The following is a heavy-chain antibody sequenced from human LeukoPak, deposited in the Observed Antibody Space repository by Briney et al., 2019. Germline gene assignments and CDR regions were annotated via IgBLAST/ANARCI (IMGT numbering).Heavy chain of an antibody. D-gene: IGHD3-9*01. CDR2: IYYSWST. Sequence: PSDTLSLICTVSGGSISSYYWSWIRQPPGKGLEWIGYIYYSWSTNYNPPLQTRVTLPVDKPKKQSSLKLSSVTAADTAVYYCARAYSDILTGYYWPYYYYGMDVWGQGTTVTVSS. V-gene: IGHV4-59*07. J-gene: IGHJ6*02. CDR3: ARAYSDILTGYYWPYYYYGMDV. CDR1: GGSISSYY.